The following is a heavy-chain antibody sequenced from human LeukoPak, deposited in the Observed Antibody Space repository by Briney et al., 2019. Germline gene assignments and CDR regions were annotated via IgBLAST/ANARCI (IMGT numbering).Heavy chain of an antibody. CDR2: IYSGGST. CDR3: ARAVVPAAPYYYGMDV. J-gene: IGHJ6*02. D-gene: IGHD2-2*01. CDR1: GFTFNNNY. V-gene: IGHV3-53*01. Sequence: GGSLRLSCVASGFTFNNNYMSWVRQAPGKGLEWVSVIYSGGSTYYADSVEGRFTISRDNSKNTLYLQMDSLRAEDTAVYYCARAVVPAAPYYYGMDVWGQGTTVTVSS.